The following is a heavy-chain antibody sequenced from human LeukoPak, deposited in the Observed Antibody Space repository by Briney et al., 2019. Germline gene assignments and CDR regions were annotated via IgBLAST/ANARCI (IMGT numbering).Heavy chain of an antibody. J-gene: IGHJ5*02. CDR1: GFTFSSYS. D-gene: IGHD2-21*02. V-gene: IGHV3-21*01. Sequence: GGSLRLSCAASGFTFSSYSMNWVRQAPGKGLEWVSSISSSSSYIYYADSVKGRFTISRDNAKNSLYLQMNSLRAEDTAVYYCARGVGDTGNNWFDPWGQGTLATVSS. CDR3: ARGVGDTGNNWFDP. CDR2: ISSSSSYI.